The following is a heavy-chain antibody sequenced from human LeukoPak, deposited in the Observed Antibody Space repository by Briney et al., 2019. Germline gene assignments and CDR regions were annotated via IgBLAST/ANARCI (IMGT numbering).Heavy chain of an antibody. Sequence: GESLKISCKGSGYSFTSYWIGWVRQMPGKGLEWMGVINPGDSETKYSPSFQGQVTISADKSITTAYLQWSSLKASDTAMYYCARPGDSGSYHSWFDPWGQGTLVTVSS. V-gene: IGHV5-51*01. CDR2: INPGDSET. CDR1: GYSFTSYW. CDR3: ARPGDSGSYHSWFDP. J-gene: IGHJ5*02. D-gene: IGHD3-10*01.